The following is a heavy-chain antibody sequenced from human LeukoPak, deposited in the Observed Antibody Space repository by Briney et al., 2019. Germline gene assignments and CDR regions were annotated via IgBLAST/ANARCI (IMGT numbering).Heavy chain of an antibody. Sequence: SETLSLTCTVSGGSISSGSYYWSWIRQPAGKGLEWIGRIYTSGSTNYNPSLKSRVTISVDTSKNQFSLKLSSVTAADTAVYYCARGHDWFDPWGQGTLDTVSS. V-gene: IGHV4-61*02. CDR2: IYTSGST. J-gene: IGHJ5*02. CDR3: ARGHDWFDP. CDR1: GGSISSGSYY.